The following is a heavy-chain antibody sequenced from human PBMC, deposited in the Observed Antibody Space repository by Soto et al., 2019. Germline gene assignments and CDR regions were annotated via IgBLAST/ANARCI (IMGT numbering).Heavy chain of an antibody. D-gene: IGHD2-15*01. Sequence: ASVKVSCKASGYTFTGYYLHWVRQAPGQGLEWMGWINPNSGGTNYAEKFQGWVTMTRDTSIGTAYMELSRLRSDDTAVYYCARDYCSGGSCYYFDYWGQGTKVTVSS. CDR3: ARDYCSGGSCYYFDY. CDR1: GYTFTGYY. V-gene: IGHV1-2*04. J-gene: IGHJ4*02. CDR2: INPNSGGT.